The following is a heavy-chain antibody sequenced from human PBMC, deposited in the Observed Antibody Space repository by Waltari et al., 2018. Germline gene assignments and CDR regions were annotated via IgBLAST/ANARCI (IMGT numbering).Heavy chain of an antibody. J-gene: IGHJ3*02. CDR2: IMTDGREE. Sequence: EVQLVESGGGLVQTGGSLRLSCDAYGFTLSNYWMSWVRQAPGKGLEWVANIMTDGREEYYVDSVRGRFTISRDNAKNSLYLQMNSLRPEDTAVYYCVRDQWFAFDIWGQGTMVTVSS. CDR1: GFTLSNYW. V-gene: IGHV3-7*01. D-gene: IGHD3-22*01. CDR3: VRDQWFAFDI.